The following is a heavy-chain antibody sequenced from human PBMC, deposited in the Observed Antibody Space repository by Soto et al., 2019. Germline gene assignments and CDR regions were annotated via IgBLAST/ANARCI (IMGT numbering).Heavy chain of an antibody. D-gene: IGHD3-10*01. CDR3: ARESYYGSGATVVAY. V-gene: IGHV4-59*01. CDR1: GGSISGYY. CDR2: IYYSGTT. J-gene: IGHJ4*02. Sequence: QVQLQESGPGLVRPSETLSLTCTVSGGSISGYYWSWIRQPPGKGLEWIGYIYYSGTTSYNPSLNSRVTMSVDTYKYQFSLKVNSVTAADTAVYYCARESYYGSGATVVAYWGQGTLVTVSS.